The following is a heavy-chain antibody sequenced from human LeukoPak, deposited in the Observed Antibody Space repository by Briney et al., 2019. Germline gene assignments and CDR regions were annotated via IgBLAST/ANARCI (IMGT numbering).Heavy chain of an antibody. J-gene: IGHJ4*02. Sequence: PSETLSLTCTVSGVSFSSGSYYWAWIREPPGESLEGIGSMHYTGSTYYNQSLMTRVTISVDTSKNQLSLKLRSVTAADTAVYYCARRDYFDSWGRGTLVTVPS. CDR2: MHYTGST. CDR1: GVSFSSGSYY. V-gene: IGHV4-39*01. CDR3: ARRDYFDS.